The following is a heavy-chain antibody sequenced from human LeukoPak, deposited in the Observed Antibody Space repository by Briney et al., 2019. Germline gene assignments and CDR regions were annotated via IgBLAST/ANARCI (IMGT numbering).Heavy chain of an antibody. Sequence: GASVKVSCKASGYTFTGYYMHWVRQAPGQGLEWMGWINPNSGGTNYAQKFQGRVTMTRDTSISTAYMELSRLRSDDTAVYYCARASISIAARPFDYWGQGTLVTVSS. CDR2: INPNSGGT. D-gene: IGHD6-6*01. V-gene: IGHV1-2*02. CDR3: ARASISIAARPFDY. CDR1: GYTFTGYY. J-gene: IGHJ4*02.